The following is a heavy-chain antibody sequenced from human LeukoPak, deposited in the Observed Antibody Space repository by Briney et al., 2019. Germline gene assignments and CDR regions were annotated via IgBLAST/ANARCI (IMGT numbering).Heavy chain of an antibody. D-gene: IGHD6-19*01. CDR3: ASGLAVAADAFDI. V-gene: IGHV4-61*02. CDR2: IYTSGST. Sequence: SETLSLTCTVSGGSISSGSYYWSWIRQPAGKGLEWIGRIYTSGSTDYNPSLKSRVTISIDTSKNQFSLKLTSVTAADTAVYYCASGLAVAADAFDIWGQGTMVTISS. CDR1: GGSISSGSYY. J-gene: IGHJ3*02.